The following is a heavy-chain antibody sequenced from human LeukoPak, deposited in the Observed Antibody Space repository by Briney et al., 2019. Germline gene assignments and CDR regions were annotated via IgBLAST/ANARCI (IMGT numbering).Heavy chain of an antibody. V-gene: IGHV4-61*02. CDR3: XXXRXWNDVWFDP. CDR2: IYTSGST. D-gene: IGHD1-1*01. Sequence: CTVSXGSISSSSYYWSWIRQPAGKGLEWIGRIYTSGSTNYNPSLKSRVTISVNTSKNQFSLKLSSVTAEDTAGNSXXXXRXWNDVWFDPWGQGTLVTVSS. J-gene: IGHJ5*02. CDR1: XGSISSSSYY.